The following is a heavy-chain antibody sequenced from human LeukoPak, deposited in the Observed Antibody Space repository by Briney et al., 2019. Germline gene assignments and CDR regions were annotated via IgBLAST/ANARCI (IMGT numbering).Heavy chain of an antibody. CDR3: ARVIDYYDNWFDP. CDR2: ISSSGSTI. D-gene: IGHD3-22*01. Sequence: KPGGSLRLSCAASGFTFSDYYMSWIRQAPGKGLEWVSYISSSGSTIYYADSVKGRFTISRDNSKNTLYLQMNSLRAEDTAVYYCARVIDYYDNWFDPWGQGTLVTVSS. V-gene: IGHV3-11*04. J-gene: IGHJ5*02. CDR1: GFTFSDYY.